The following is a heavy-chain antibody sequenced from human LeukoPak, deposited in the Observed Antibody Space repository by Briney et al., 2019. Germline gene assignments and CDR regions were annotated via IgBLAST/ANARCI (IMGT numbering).Heavy chain of an antibody. V-gene: IGHV3-30*02. D-gene: IGHD3-22*01. CDR2: IRYDGTNK. J-gene: IGHJ4*02. Sequence: GGSLRLSCAASGFTISSYGMHWVRQAPGKGLEWVAFIRYDGTNKYYADSVKGRFTISRDNSKNTLDLQMNSLRVEDTAVYYCAKYYRESSGASPLDYWGQGTRVTVSS. CDR3: AKYYRESSGASPLDY. CDR1: GFTISSYG.